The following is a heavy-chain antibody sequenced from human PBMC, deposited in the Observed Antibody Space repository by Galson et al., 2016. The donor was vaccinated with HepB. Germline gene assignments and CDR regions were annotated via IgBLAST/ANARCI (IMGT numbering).Heavy chain of an antibody. CDR2: IYNGGAT. CDR1: GFNVRSNY. D-gene: IGHD3-22*01. V-gene: IGHV3-53*01. Sequence: SLRLSCAGSGFNVRSNYMNWVRQAPGKGLEWVSVIYNGGATSYADSVKGRFTMSRDTSNNTVFLQMNSLRTEDTAVYYCAKNLDSGWHFPFDYWGQGILVTVSS. J-gene: IGHJ4*02. CDR3: AKNLDSGWHFPFDY.